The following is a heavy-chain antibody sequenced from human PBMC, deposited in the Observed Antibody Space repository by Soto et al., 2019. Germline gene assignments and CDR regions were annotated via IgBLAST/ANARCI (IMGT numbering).Heavy chain of an antibody. CDR3: VHTRDTAMVTRYYYYGMDV. D-gene: IGHD5-18*01. CDR2: IIPIFGTA. Sequence: QVQLVQSGAEVKKPGASVKVSCKASGYTFTSYGISWVRQAPGQGLEWMGWIIPIFGTANYAQKFQGRVTITADESTSTAYMELSSLRSEDTAVYYCVHTRDTAMVTRYYYYGMDVWGQGTTVTVSS. V-gene: IGHV1-69*13. CDR1: GYTFTSYG. J-gene: IGHJ6*02.